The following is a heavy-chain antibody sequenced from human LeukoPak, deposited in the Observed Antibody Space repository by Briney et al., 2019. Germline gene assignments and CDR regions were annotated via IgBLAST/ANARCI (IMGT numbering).Heavy chain of an antibody. D-gene: IGHD2-15*01. Sequence: ASVKVSCNAAGYTFTGYYMHWVRQAPGQGLEWMGWINPNSGGTNYAQKFQGWVTMTRDTSISTAYMELSRLRSDDTDVYYCARDLGYCSGGSCYWGYYFDYWGQGTLVTVSS. CDR2: INPNSGGT. J-gene: IGHJ4*02. CDR3: ARDLGYCSGGSCYWGYYFDY. V-gene: IGHV1-2*04. CDR1: GYTFTGYY.